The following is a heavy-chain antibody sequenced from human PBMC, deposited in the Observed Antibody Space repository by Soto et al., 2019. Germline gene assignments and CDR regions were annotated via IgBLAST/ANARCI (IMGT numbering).Heavy chain of an antibody. Sequence: QITLKESGPTLVKPTQTLTLTCTFSGFSLNNNGAGVGWIRQSPGKTLEWLAIIYWDDDKRYSPSLQSRLTVTKDTSNNQVVLTMTNMDPVDTATYYCAHRDPNYRSNWNAGWFDPWGQGTLVTVSS. V-gene: IGHV2-5*02. CDR1: GFSLNNNGAG. CDR2: IYWDDDK. J-gene: IGHJ5*02. D-gene: IGHD1-20*01. CDR3: AHRDPNYRSNWNAGWFDP.